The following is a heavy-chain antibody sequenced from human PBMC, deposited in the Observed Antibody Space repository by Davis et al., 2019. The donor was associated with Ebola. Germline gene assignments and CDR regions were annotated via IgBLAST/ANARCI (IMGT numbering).Heavy chain of an antibody. CDR3: ATRAGAGTER. D-gene: IGHD1-14*01. V-gene: IGHV4-59*01. J-gene: IGHJ4*02. CDR2: IYYSGST. CDR1: GGSISSYY. Sequence: SETLSLTCTVSGGSISSYYWSWIRQPPGKGLEWIGYIYYSGSTNYNPSLKSRVTISVDTSKNQFSPKLSSVTAADTAVYYCATRAGAGTERWGQGTLVTVSS.